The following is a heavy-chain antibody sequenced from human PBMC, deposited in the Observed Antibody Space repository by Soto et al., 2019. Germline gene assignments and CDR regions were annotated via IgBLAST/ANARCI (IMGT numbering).Heavy chain of an antibody. D-gene: IGHD3-16*02. J-gene: IGHJ4*02. CDR1: GFTFSTYA. CDR3: VASALSFDF. V-gene: IGHV3-30*09. CDR2: ISHDGDKE. Sequence: GGSLRLSCEASGFTFSTYAMHWVRQTPGKGLEWLAVISHDGDKEHISDSVKGRFAISRDNSKNTLYLQISSLKDEGTAVYQCVASALSFDFWGQGTPVTVSS.